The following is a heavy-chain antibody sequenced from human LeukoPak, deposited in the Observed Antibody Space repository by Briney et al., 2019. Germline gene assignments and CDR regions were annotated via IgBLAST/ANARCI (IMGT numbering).Heavy chain of an antibody. V-gene: IGHV1-18*01. CDR1: GYTFTSYG. Sequence: GASVKVSCKASGYTFTSYGISWVRQAPGQGLEWMGWISAYNGNTNYAQKLQGRVTMTTDTSTSTAYMELRSLRSDDTAVYYRAREGGDIGSGYYLGLDYWGQGTLVTVSS. CDR2: ISAYNGNT. D-gene: IGHD3-22*01. CDR3: AREGGDIGSGYYLGLDY. J-gene: IGHJ4*02.